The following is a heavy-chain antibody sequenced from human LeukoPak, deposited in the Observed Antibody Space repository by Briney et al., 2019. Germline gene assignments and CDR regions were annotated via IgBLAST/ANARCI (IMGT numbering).Heavy chain of an antibody. CDR3: AAGTTVTNFVNY. D-gene: IGHD4-17*01. Sequence: SVKVSCKTSGFTFTSSAMQWVRQARGQRLEWIGWIVVGSGNTNYAQKFQERVTITRDMSTSTAYMELSSLRSEDTAVYYCAAGTTVTNFVNYWGQGTLVTVSS. J-gene: IGHJ4*02. CDR2: IVVGSGNT. V-gene: IGHV1-58*02. CDR1: GFTFTSSA.